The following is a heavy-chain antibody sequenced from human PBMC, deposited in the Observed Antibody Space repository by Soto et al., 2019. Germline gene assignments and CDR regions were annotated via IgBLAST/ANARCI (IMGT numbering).Heavy chain of an antibody. CDR1: GFTFSNYA. D-gene: IGHD5-12*01. V-gene: IGHV3-23*01. CDR2: ISNTGDKT. CDR3: AKGANDGYNHWFDP. J-gene: IGHJ5*02. Sequence: GGSLRLSCSASGFTFSNYAMSWVRQAPGKGLEWVSTISNTGDKTYYANSVKGRFTISRDNSKNTLYLQMNSLVADDTALYYCAKGANDGYNHWFDPWGQGTLVTVSS.